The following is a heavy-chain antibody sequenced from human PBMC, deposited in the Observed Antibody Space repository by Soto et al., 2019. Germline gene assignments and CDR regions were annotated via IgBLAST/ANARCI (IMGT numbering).Heavy chain of an antibody. CDR1: GFTFSSYA. V-gene: IGHV3-23*01. CDR3: AKHSSYYYDSSGYLVY. Sequence: GGSLRLSCAAPGFTFSSYAMSWGRQSPGKGLEWVSAISGSGGSTYYADSVKGRFTISRDNSKNTLYLQMNSLRAEDTAVYYCAKHSSYYYDSSGYLVYWGQGTLVTVSS. J-gene: IGHJ4*02. D-gene: IGHD3-22*01. CDR2: ISGSGGST.